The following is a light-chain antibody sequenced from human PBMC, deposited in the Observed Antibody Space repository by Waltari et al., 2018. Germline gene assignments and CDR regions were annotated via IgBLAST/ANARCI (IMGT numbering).Light chain of an antibody. V-gene: IGLV2-23*02. CDR1: SSAGGNSNL. Sequence: SGLTQPASVSGSPGQSITISCTGTSSAGGNSNLAYWYQQYPGKAPKLMVYEVTKRTSGVSDRFSGSKSGNTASLTIYGLQSEDEADYYCCSYAGLGIYVFGTGTKVTVL. CDR2: EVT. J-gene: IGLJ1*01. CDR3: CSYAGLGIYV.